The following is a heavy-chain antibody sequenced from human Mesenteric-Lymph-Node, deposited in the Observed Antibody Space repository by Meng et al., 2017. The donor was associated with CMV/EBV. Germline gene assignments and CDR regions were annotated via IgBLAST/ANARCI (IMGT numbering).Heavy chain of an antibody. CDR2: ISYDGSNK. J-gene: IGHJ6*02. Sequence: GESLKISCAASGFTFSSYAMHWVRQAPGKGLEWVAVISYDGSNKYYADSVKGRFTISRDNSKNTLYLQMNSLRAEDTAVYYCARGQFGVLTVFYYGMDVWGQGTTVTVSS. V-gene: IGHV3-30-3*01. D-gene: IGHD3-3*01. CDR3: ARGQFGVLTVFYYGMDV. CDR1: GFTFSSYA.